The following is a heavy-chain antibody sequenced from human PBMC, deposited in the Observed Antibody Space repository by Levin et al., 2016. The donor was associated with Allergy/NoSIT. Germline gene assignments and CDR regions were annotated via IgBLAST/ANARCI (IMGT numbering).Heavy chain of an antibody. CDR1: GFTFSSYS. V-gene: IGHV3-21*01. D-gene: IGHD3-22*01. J-gene: IGHJ3*02. CDR2: ISSSSSYI. Sequence: LSLTCAASGFTFSSYSMNWVRQAPGKGLEWVSSISSSSSYIYYADSVKGRFTISRDNAKNSLYLQMNSLRAEDTAVYYCARENYDSSGYYQDPDAFDIWGQGTMVTVSS. CDR3: ARENYDSSGYYQDPDAFDI.